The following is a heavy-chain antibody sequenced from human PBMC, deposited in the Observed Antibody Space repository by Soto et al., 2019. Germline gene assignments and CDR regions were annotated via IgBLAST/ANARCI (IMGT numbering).Heavy chain of an antibody. J-gene: IGHJ3*02. V-gene: IGHV3-15*05. CDR3: ARGSSGSYYRAFDI. Sequence: GGSLRLSCAASGFTFSDAWMSWVRQAPGKGLEWLGRIKRNTDGGTTDYAPPVKGRFTISRDNAKNTLYLQMDSLRAEDTAVYYCARGSSGSYYRAFDIWGQGTMVTVSS. CDR2: IKRNTDGGTT. D-gene: IGHD1-26*01. CDR1: GFTFSDAW.